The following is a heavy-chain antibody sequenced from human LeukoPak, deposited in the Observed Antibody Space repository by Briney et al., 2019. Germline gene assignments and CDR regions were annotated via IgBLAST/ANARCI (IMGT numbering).Heavy chain of an antibody. CDR2: ISGSGGST. CDR1: GVTLSSYA. Sequence: GGSLRLSCAASGVTLSSYAMSWVRQTPGKGLEWVSAISGSGGSTYHADSVKGRFTISRDNSKNTLYLQMNSLRAEDTAVYYCAKGIRVVTHWGQGTLVTVSS. D-gene: IGHD3-3*01. V-gene: IGHV3-23*01. J-gene: IGHJ4*02. CDR3: AKGIRVVTH.